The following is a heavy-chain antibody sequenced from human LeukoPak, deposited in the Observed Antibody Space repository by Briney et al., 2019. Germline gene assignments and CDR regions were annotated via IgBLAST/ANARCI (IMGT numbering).Heavy chain of an antibody. CDR3: AKPLYSYGSEFDY. V-gene: IGHV3-30*18. CDR2: ISYDGSNK. D-gene: IGHD5-18*01. CDR1: GFTFSSYG. Sequence: GGSLRLSRAASGFTFSSYGMHWVRQAPGKGLEWVAVISYDGSNKYYADSVKGRFTISRDNSKNTLYLQMNSLRAEDTAVYYCAKPLYSYGSEFDYWGQGTLVTVSS. J-gene: IGHJ4*02.